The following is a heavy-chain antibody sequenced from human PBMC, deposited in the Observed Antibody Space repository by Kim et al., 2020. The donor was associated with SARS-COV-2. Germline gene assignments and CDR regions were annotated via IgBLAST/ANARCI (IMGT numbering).Heavy chain of an antibody. CDR2: ITRGGDT. Sequence: GGSLRLSCAASGLTLRSYAMNWVRQGPGKGLEWVSSITRGGDTYYAASVKGRFTISRDNFKDTLRLQINSLRAEDTGNYYCVPCVTLADWCGWCTFFAHWGQGTLVTVS. V-gene: IGHV3-23*01. CDR1: GLTLRSYA. D-gene: IGHD6-19*01. J-gene: IGHJ4*02. CDR3: VPCVTLADWCGWCTFFAH.